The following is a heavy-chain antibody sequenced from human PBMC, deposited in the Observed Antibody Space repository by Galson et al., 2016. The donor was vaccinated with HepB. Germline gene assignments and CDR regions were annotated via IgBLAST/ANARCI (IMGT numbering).Heavy chain of an antibody. CDR3: ARPPEGDRRYFDL. CDR2: ISITSGYK. CDR1: GFTFSTYS. V-gene: IGHV3-21*01. D-gene: IGHD3-16*01. J-gene: IGHJ2*01. Sequence: SLRLSCAASGFTFSTYSMNWVRQAPGKGLEWVSFISITSGYKYYADSLKGRVTISSDNAKNSLYLQMNSLSAGDTAVHYCARPPEGDRRYFDLWGRGTLVTVSS.